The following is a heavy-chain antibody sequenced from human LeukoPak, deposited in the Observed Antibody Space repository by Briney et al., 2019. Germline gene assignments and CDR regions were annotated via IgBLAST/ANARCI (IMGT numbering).Heavy chain of an antibody. CDR1: GFSLRTRGVG. V-gene: IGHV2-5*01. CDR3: AHRYDILTGRYAFDI. D-gene: IGHD3-9*01. Sequence: SGPTLVKPTQTLTLTCTFSGFSLRTRGVGVGWIRQPPGKALEWLALIYWNDDKRYSPSLKSRLTITKDTSKNQVVLTMTNMDPVDTATYYCAHRYDILTGRYAFDIWGQGTMVTVSS. J-gene: IGHJ3*02. CDR2: IYWNDDK.